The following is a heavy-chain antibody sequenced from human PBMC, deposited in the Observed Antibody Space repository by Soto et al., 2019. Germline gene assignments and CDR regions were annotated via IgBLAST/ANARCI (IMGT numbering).Heavy chain of an antibody. D-gene: IGHD3-3*01. CDR2: IYYSGST. Sequence: SETLSLTCTVSGGSISSSSYYWGWIRQPPGKGLEWIGSIYYSGSTYYNPSLKSRVTISVDTSRNQFSLKLSSVTAADTAVYYCAGEYYDFWSGYPGQRPGWFDPWGQGTLVTVSS. CDR3: AGEYYDFWSGYPGQRPGWFDP. J-gene: IGHJ5*02. CDR1: GGSISSSSYY. V-gene: IGHV4-39*01.